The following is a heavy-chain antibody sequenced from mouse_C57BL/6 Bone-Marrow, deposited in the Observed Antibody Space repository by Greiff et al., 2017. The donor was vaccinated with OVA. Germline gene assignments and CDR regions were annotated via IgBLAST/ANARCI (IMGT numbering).Heavy chain of an antibody. Sequence: VRLQQSGAELMKPGASVKLSCKATGYTFTGYWIEWVKQRPGHGLEWIGEILPGSGSPNYNEQFNGKATFTADTSSNTAYMQLSSLTTEDSAIYYCARFPYYGRFAYWGQGTLVTVSA. CDR2: ILPGSGSP. D-gene: IGHD1-2*01. CDR1: GYTFTGYW. J-gene: IGHJ3*01. V-gene: IGHV1-9*01. CDR3: ARFPYYGRFAY.